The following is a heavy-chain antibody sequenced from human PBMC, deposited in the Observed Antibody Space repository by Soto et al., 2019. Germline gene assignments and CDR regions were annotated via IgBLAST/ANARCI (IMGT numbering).Heavy chain of an antibody. Sequence: QLQLQESGPGLVKPSETLSLTCTVSGGSISSSSFYWGWIRQPPGTGLEWIGSIYYSGTTYYNPSLKSRVTISVDTSKNQFSLKLSSVTAADTAVYYCARISNPMTTVTFFDYWGQGTLVTVS. J-gene: IGHJ4*01. CDR2: IYYSGTT. D-gene: IGHD4-17*01. CDR1: GGSISSSSFY. V-gene: IGHV4-39*01. CDR3: ARISNPMTTVTFFDY.